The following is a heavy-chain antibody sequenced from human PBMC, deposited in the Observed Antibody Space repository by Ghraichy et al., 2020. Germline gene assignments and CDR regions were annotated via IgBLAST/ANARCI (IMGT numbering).Heavy chain of an antibody. CDR3: AREYYINNYSPHMDV. Sequence: GGSLRLSCAVSGFTVSSNYLSWVRQPPGKGLEWLSVIYSGGATYYADSVKGRLTISRDNSKNTLDLEMNSLRADDTAVYYCAREYYINNYSPHMDVWGKGTTVTVSS. V-gene: IGHV3-53*01. CDR1: GFTVSSNY. J-gene: IGHJ6*03. CDR2: IYSGGAT. D-gene: IGHD3-10*01.